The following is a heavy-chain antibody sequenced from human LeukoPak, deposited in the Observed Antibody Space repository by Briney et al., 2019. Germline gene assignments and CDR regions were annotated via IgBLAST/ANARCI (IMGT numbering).Heavy chain of an antibody. D-gene: IGHD2-2*01. V-gene: IGHV3-74*03. CDR2: ITSDGSST. J-gene: IGHJ6*03. CDR3: AKIGGFCSSSTCHRHYYMDV. Sequence: GGSLRLSCAASGFTFSSTWMHWVRQPPGKGLVWVARITSDGSSTTYAESVKGRFTISRDNAKNSLYLQMNSLGPEDTAVYYCAKIGGFCSSSTCHRHYYMDVWGKGTTVTMSS. CDR1: GFTFSSTW.